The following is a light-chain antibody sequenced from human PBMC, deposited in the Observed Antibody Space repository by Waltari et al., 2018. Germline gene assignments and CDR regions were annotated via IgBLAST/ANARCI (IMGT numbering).Light chain of an antibody. CDR1: SDFPVCTFI. CDR3: LMWYNNAWI. J-gene: IGLJ2*01. CDR2: YKSDSDK. Sequence: QAVLTQPPSLSASPGTSARLTCTLRSDFPVCTFILSWSQQKPGSPPQYLLRYKSDSDKHHGSGVPSRFSGSKDASANAAILLISGLQSEDEADYFCLMWYNNAWIFGGGTKLTVL. V-gene: IGLV5-45*01.